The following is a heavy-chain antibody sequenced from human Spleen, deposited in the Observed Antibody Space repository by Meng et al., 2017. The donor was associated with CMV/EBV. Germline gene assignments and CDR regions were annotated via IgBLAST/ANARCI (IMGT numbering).Heavy chain of an antibody. J-gene: IGHJ6*02. CDR2: IKQDGSEK. CDR1: GFPFSSYW. V-gene: IGHV3-7*01. CDR3: ARESSDYYGMDV. Sequence: GGSLRLSCAASGFPFSSYWMSWVRQAPGKGLEWVANIKQDGSEKYYVDSVKGRFTISRDNAKNSLYLQMNSLRAEDTAVYYCARESSDYYGMDVWGQGTTVTVSS.